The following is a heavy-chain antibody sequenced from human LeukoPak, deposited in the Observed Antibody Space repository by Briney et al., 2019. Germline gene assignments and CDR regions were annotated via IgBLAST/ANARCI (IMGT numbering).Heavy chain of an antibody. D-gene: IGHD6-6*01. Sequence: GGSLRLSCAASGFTFSSYSMNWVRQAPGKGLEWVSSISSCSSYIYYADSVKGRFTISRDNAKNSLYLQMNSLRAEDTAVYYCASSSSLGNWGQGTLVTVSS. J-gene: IGHJ4*02. V-gene: IGHV3-21*01. CDR3: ASSSSLGN. CDR2: ISSCSSYI. CDR1: GFTFSSYS.